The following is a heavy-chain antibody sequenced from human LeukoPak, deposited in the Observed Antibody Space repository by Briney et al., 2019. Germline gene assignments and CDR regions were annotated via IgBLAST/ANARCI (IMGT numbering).Heavy chain of an antibody. Sequence: GGSLRLSCAASGFSFRSYAMHWVRQAPGKGLEWVAVISYDGSDQYYVDSVKGRFSISRDNPKSTLYLEMNSLRAEDTAVYYCARNYDSSGYYYFVRWGQGTQVTASS. J-gene: IGHJ4*02. CDR1: GFSFRSYA. D-gene: IGHD3-22*01. V-gene: IGHV3-30*03. CDR3: ARNYDSSGYYYFVR. CDR2: ISYDGSDQ.